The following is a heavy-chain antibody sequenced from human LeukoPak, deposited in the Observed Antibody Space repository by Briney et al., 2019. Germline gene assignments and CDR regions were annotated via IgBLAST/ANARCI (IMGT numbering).Heavy chain of an antibody. CDR3: AIGSDSSGGDY. J-gene: IGHJ4*02. CDR1: GGSISSYY. Sequence: PETLSLTCTVSGGSISSYYWSWIRQPPGKGLEWIGYIYYSGSTNYNPSLKSRVTISVDTSKNQFSLKLSSVTAADTAVYYCAIGSDSSGGDYWGQGTLVTVSS. V-gene: IGHV4-59*01. CDR2: IYYSGST. D-gene: IGHD6-19*01.